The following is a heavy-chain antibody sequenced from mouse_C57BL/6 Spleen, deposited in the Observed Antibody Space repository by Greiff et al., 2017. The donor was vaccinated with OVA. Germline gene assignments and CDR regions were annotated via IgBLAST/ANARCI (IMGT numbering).Heavy chain of an antibody. CDR3: ARHDYDGFAY. J-gene: IGHJ3*01. V-gene: IGHV5-17*01. D-gene: IGHD2-4*01. CDR1: GFTFSDYG. CDR2: ISSGSSAI. Sequence: EVKLLESGGGLVKPGGSLKLSCAASGFTFSDYGMHWVRQAPEKGLEWVAYISSGSSAIYYADTVKGRFTISRDNAKNTLFLQMTSLRSEDTAMYYCARHDYDGFAYGGQGTRVTVSA.